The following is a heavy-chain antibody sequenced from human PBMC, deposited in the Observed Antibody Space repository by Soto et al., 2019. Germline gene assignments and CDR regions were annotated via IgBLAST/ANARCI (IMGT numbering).Heavy chain of an antibody. CDR1: GFTFSSYW. CDR2: INSDGSST. V-gene: IGHV3-74*01. CDR3: ARESQQGPFDAFDI. J-gene: IGHJ3*02. Sequence: GGSLRLSCAASGFTFSSYWMHWVRQAPGKGLVWVSRINSDGSSTSYADSVKGRFTISRDNAKNTLYLQMNSLRAEDTAVYYCARESQQGPFDAFDIWGQGTMVTVSS.